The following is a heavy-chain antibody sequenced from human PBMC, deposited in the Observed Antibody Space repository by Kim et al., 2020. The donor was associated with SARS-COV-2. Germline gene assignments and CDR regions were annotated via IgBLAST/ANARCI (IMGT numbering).Heavy chain of an antibody. CDR1: GGSISSSSYY. J-gene: IGHJ4*01. V-gene: IGHV4-39*01. CDR2: IYYSGST. Sequence: SETLSLTCTASGGSISSSSYYWGWIRQPPGKGLEWIGSIYYSGSTYYNPSLKSRVTISVDTSKNQFSLKLSSVTAADTAVYYCARLTLDYYDSSGYYDY. D-gene: IGHD3-22*01. CDR3: ARLTLDYYDSSGYYDY.